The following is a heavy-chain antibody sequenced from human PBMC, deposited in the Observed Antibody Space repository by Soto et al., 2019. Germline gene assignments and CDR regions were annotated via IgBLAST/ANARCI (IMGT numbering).Heavy chain of an antibody. Sequence: PSETMSLTCAVYGGSFSGYYWGWIRQPPRKGLEWIGEINHSGSTNYNPSLKSRVTISVDTSKNQFSLKLSSVTAADTAVYYCARAGYDFWSGYYYYGMDVWGQGTTVTVSS. CDR1: GGSFSGYY. CDR3: ARAGYDFWSGYYYYGMDV. J-gene: IGHJ6*02. V-gene: IGHV4-34*01. D-gene: IGHD3-3*01. CDR2: INHSGST.